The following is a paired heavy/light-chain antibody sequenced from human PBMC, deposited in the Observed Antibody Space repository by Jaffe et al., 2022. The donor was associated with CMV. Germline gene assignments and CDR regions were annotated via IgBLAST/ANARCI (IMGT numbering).Heavy chain of an antibody. J-gene: IGHJ6*02. CDR3: TRLSLAYYAMDV. CDR1: GYTFVNFG. V-gene: IGHV1-18*01. Sequence: QVQLVQSGPEVKKPGASVKVSCKTSGYTFVNFGIGWVRQAPGQGLEWMGWVGTYYGHTNYAQSFQGRVAMTTDTSTNTAFMELRGLTSDDTAVYYCTRLSLAYYAMDVWGQGTTVTVS. CDR2: VGTYYGHT.
Light chain of an antibody. CDR2: GAS. CDR3: HHYGSSPGA. CDR1: HYITSTS. J-gene: IGKJ1*01. Sequence: EIVLTQSPGTLSLSPGDRATLSCTASHYITSTSLAWYQHIPGQPPRLLIYGASTRATGIPDRFSGSGSGTDFTLIISRLEPEDFVLYYCHHYGSSPGAFGQGTKVEIK. V-gene: IGKV3-20*01.